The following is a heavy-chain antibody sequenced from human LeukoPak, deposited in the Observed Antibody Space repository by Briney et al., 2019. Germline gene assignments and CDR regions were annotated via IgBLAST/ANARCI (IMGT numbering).Heavy chain of an antibody. D-gene: IGHD5-24*01. J-gene: IGHJ4*02. CDR3: VRDRRDGYNLYYFDL. V-gene: IGHV4-61*02. CDR2: IYTSGST. Sequence: SETLSLTCTVSGGSIYSGSYYWSWIRQPAGKGLEWIGRIYTSGSTNYNPSLMSRVTISVDTSKNQFSLKLSSVTAADTAVYYCVRDRRDGYNLYYFDLWGQGTLVTVSS. CDR1: GGSIYSGSYY.